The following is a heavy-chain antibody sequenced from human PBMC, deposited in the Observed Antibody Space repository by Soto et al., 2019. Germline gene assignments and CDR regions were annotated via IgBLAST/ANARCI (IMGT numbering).Heavy chain of an antibody. Sequence: ASVKVSCEACGGTFNSYTISWVRQAPGQGLERMGWISAYNGNTNYAQKLQGRVTMTTDTSTSTAYMELRSLRSDDTAVYYCARDPHCSGGSCYVSYYYYGMDVWGQGTTVTVSS. D-gene: IGHD2-15*01. CDR2: ISAYNGNT. CDR1: GGTFNSYT. J-gene: IGHJ6*02. V-gene: IGHV1-18*01. CDR3: ARDPHCSGGSCYVSYYYYGMDV.